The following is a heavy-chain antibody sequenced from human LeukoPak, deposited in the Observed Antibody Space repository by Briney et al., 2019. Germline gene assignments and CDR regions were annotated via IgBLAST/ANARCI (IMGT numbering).Heavy chain of an antibody. D-gene: IGHD3-10*01. J-gene: IGHJ6*03. CDR1: GFTFSSYG. Sequence: GRSLRLSCAASGFTFSSYGMQWVRQAPGKGLEWVALIYYDGNNKIYSDSVKDRFTISRDNSKNTLFLQMNSLRAEDSAVYYCAKSAQDYYGSGSYYYPYYDYFIDVWGKGTTVTVSS. CDR2: IYYDGNNK. V-gene: IGHV3-33*06. CDR3: AKSAQDYYGSGSYYYPYYDYFIDV.